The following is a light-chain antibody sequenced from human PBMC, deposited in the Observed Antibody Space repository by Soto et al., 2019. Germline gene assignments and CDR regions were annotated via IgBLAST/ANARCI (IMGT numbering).Light chain of an antibody. CDR3: QQYNNWPQT. CDR2: GAS. Sequence: EIVMTXXPXXXXVXXXEXXTLXCRASQSVSSNLAWYQQKPGQAPRLLIYGASTRATGIPARFSGSGSGTEFTLTISSLQSEDFAVYYCQQYNNWPQTFGQGTKVDIK. CDR1: QSVSSN. J-gene: IGKJ1*01. V-gene: IGKV3-15*01.